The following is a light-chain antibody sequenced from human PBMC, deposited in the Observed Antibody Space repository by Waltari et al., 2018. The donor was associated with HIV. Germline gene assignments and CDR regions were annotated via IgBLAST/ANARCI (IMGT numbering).Light chain of an antibody. J-gene: IGKJ4*01. Sequence: DIVMTQSPDSLAVSLGARTTVTCTSSRTVLYNRNYLAWYQQKPGQAPKVLIYWASTRAFGVPDRVSGSGSGTDFSLTISRVQADDVAIYYCQQYYTLRSTFGGGTKIEI. V-gene: IGKV4-1*01. CDR2: WAS. CDR1: RTVLYNRNY. CDR3: QQYYTLRST.